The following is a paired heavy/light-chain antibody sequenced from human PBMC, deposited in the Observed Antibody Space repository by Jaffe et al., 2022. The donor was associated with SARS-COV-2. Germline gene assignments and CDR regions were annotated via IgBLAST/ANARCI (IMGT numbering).Heavy chain of an antibody. D-gene: IGHD3-16*01. CDR1: GYSISSGYY. CDR3: ARDMRWGMPTMEFDY. Sequence: QVQLQESGPGLVKPSETLSLTCTVSGYSISSGYYWGWIRQPPGKGLEWIGSIYYSENIYYNPSLKSRVTISVDTSKNQFSLKLRSVTAADTAVYYCARDMRWGMPTMEFDYWGQGTLVTVSS. J-gene: IGHJ4*02. V-gene: IGHV4-38-2*02. CDR2: IYYSENI.
Light chain of an antibody. J-gene: IGLJ1*01. CDR1: SSDVGGYNY. CDR2: DAV. CDR3: SSYTSSSTLKDV. V-gene: IGLV2-14*03. Sequence: QSALTQPASVSGSPGQSITISCTGTSSDVGGYNYVSWYQQHPGKAPKLMIYDAVYRPSGVSNRFSGSKSGNTASLTISGLQAEDEADYYCSSYTSSSTLKDVFGTGTKVTVL.